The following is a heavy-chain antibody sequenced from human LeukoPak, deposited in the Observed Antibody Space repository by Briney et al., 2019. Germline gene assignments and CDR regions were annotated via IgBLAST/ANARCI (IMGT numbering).Heavy chain of an antibody. CDR3: ARVRRVIFGVVIIPIGMDV. Sequence: SETLSLTCAVYGGSFSGYYWSWIRQPPGKGLEWIGEINHSGSTNYNPSLKSRVTISVDTSKNQFSLKLSSVTAADTAVYYCARVRRVIFGVVIIPIGMDVWGQGTTFTVSS. CDR1: GGSFSGYY. CDR2: INHSGST. V-gene: IGHV4-34*01. D-gene: IGHD3-3*02. J-gene: IGHJ6*02.